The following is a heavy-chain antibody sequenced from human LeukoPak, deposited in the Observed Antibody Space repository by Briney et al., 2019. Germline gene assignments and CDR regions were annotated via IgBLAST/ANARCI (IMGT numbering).Heavy chain of an antibody. Sequence: VSVKVSCKASGYTFTSYYMHWVRQAPGQGLEWMGIINPSGGSTSYAQKFQGRVTMTRDTSTSTVYMELSSLRSEDTAVYYCARDPRDDSSGWYGIDYWGQGTLVTVSS. CDR2: INPSGGST. V-gene: IGHV1-46*01. CDR1: GYTFTSYY. D-gene: IGHD6-19*01. J-gene: IGHJ4*02. CDR3: ARDPRDDSSGWYGIDY.